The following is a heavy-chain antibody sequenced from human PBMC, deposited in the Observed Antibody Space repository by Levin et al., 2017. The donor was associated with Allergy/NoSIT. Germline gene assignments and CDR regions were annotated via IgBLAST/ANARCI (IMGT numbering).Heavy chain of an antibody. CDR3: ARGRIPPPAKTTVVTSGYYYGMDV. CDR1: GGSFSGYY. V-gene: IGHV4-34*01. J-gene: IGHJ6*02. D-gene: IGHD4-23*01. Sequence: KTSETLSLTCAVYGGSFSGYYWSWIRQPPGKGLEWIGEINHSGSTNYNPSLKSRVTISVDTSKNQFSLKLSSVTAADTAVYYCARGRIPPPAKTTVVTSGYYYGMDVWGQGTTVTVSS. CDR2: INHSGST.